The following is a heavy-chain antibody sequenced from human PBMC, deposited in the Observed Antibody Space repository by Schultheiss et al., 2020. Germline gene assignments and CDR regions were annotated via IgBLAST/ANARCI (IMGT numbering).Heavy chain of an antibody. CDR3: VRNWADY. CDR2: ISYDGSNK. V-gene: IGHV3-30*03. CDR1: GFTFSSYG. J-gene: IGHJ4*02. D-gene: IGHD3-16*01. Sequence: GGSLRLSCAASGFTFSSYGMHWVRQAPGKGLEWVAVISYDGSNKYYADSVKGRFTISRDNAKNTLYLQMNSLRDEDTALYYCVRNWADYWGQGILVTVSS.